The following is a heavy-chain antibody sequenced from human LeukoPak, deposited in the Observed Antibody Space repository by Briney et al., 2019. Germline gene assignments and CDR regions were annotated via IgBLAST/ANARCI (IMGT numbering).Heavy chain of an antibody. CDR1: GGSISSYY. CDR3: ARAETQYYDFWSGYHNWFDP. CDR2: IYYSGRT. V-gene: IGHV4-59*01. J-gene: IGHJ5*02. Sequence: PSETLSLTCTVSGGSISSYYWSWIRQPPGKGLEWIGYIYYSGRTNYNPSLKSRITILVDTSKNQFSLKLSSVTAADTAVYYCARAETQYYDFWSGYHNWFDPWGQGTLVTVSS. D-gene: IGHD3-3*01.